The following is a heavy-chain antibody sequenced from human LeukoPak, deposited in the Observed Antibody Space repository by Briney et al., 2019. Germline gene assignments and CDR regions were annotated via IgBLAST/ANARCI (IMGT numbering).Heavy chain of an antibody. CDR2: ISGSGGSR. J-gene: IGHJ4*02. Sequence: ETLSLTCAVYGGSFSGYYWSWIRQPPGKGLEWVSGISGSGGSRFYTDSVKGRFTISRDNSKNTLYLQMNSLRAEDTAVYYCAKLREWELPDLFDYWGQGTLVTVSS. CDR1: GGSFSGYY. V-gene: IGHV3-23*01. D-gene: IGHD1-26*01. CDR3: AKLREWELPDLFDY.